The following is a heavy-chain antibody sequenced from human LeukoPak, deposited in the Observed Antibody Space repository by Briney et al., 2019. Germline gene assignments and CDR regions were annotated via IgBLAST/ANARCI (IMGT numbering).Heavy chain of an antibody. CDR1: GYTLTELS. V-gene: IGHV1-24*01. J-gene: IGHJ4*02. CDR2: FDPEDGET. Sequence: ASVTVSCTVSGYTLTELSMHWVRQAPGKGLEWMGGFDPEDGETIYAQKFQGRVTMTEDTSTDTAYMELSSLRSEDTAVYYCATEFRDYYDSSGYYRPFDYWGQGTLVTVSS. CDR3: ATEFRDYYDSSGYYRPFDY. D-gene: IGHD3-22*01.